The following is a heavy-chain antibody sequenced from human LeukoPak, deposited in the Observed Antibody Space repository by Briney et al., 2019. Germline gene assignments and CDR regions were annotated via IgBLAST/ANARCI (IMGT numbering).Heavy chain of an antibody. J-gene: IGHJ4*02. Sequence: ASVKVSCKASGYTFTGYYMHWVRQAPGQGLEWMGWINPNSGGTNYAQKFQGRVTMTRDTSISTAYMELSRLRSDDTAVYYCARIAVAGIFRSFSRRSRGGTFDYWGQGTLVTVSS. CDR2: INPNSGGT. V-gene: IGHV1-2*02. CDR1: GYTFTGYY. CDR3: ARIAVAGIFRSFSRRSRGGTFDY. D-gene: IGHD6-19*01.